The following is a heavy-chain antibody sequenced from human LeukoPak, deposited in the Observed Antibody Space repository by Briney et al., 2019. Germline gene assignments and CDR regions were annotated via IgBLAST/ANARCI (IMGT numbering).Heavy chain of an antibody. Sequence: GGSLRLSCAASGFTFSSYAMSWVRQAPGKGLEWVSGISGNGGSTCYADSVKGRFTISRDNSKNTLYLQMNSLRAEDTAVYYCAKILPGHNYDMLTGYYFDYWGQGNLVTVSS. CDR1: GFTFSSYA. CDR3: AKILPGHNYDMLTGYYFDY. CDR2: ISGNGGST. J-gene: IGHJ4*02. D-gene: IGHD3-9*01. V-gene: IGHV3-23*01.